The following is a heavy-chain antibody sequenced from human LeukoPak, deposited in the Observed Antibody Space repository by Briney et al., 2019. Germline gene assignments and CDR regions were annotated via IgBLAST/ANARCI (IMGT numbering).Heavy chain of an antibody. CDR3: VRDYSNFVQGD. J-gene: IGHJ4*02. CDR2: IYSGGET. Sequence: SETLSLTCTVSGDSISSSHHYWGWIRQSPGKGLEWIGSIYSGGETHYNPSLNSRVTIFLDTSKNRFSLNLISVTATDTAVYYCVRDYSNFVQGDWGQGTLVTVSS. D-gene: IGHD4-11*01. V-gene: IGHV4-39*02. CDR1: GDSISSSHHY.